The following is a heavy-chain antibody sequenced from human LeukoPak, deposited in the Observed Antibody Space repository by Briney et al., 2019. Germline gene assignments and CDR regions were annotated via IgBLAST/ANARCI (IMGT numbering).Heavy chain of an antibody. Sequence: GASVKVSCKASGYTFTSYDINWVRQATGQGLEWLGWMNPNSGNRGYAQKFQGRVTMTRNTSISTAYMELSSLRSEDTAVYYCARGDTWIQSYRYYGMDVWGQGTTVTVSS. CDR2: MNPNSGNR. D-gene: IGHD5-18*01. CDR1: GYTFTSYD. CDR3: ARGDTWIQSYRYYGMDV. V-gene: IGHV1-8*01. J-gene: IGHJ6*02.